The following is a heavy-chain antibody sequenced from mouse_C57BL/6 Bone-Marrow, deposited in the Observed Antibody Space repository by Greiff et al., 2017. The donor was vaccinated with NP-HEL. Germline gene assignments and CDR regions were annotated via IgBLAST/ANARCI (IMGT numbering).Heavy chain of an antibody. CDR2: IDPSDSYT. J-gene: IGHJ2*01. V-gene: IGHV1-69*01. Sequence: QVQLQQPGAVLVMPGASVKLSCKASGYTFTSYWMHWVKQRPGQGLEWIGEIDPSDSYTNYNQKFKGKSTLTVDTSSSTAYMQLSSLTSEDSAVYDCARWYYGNYFDYGGQGTTLTVSA. D-gene: IGHD1-1*01. CDR3: ARWYYGNYFDY. CDR1: GYTFTSYW.